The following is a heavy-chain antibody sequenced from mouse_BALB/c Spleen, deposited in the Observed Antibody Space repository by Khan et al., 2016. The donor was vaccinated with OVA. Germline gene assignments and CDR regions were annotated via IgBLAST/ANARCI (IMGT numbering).Heavy chain of an antibody. V-gene: IGHV2-6-7*01. CDR3: ARELRLGGFAY. CDR1: GFSLTGFG. CDR2: IWGDGST. D-gene: IGHD1-2*01. J-gene: IGHJ3*01. Sequence: QVQLKESGPGLVAPSQSLSITCTVSGFSLTGFGINWVRQTPGKGLEWLGMIWGDGSTDYNSGIKSRMSISKDKYQRQDFLKMNRLQTDDTARYYCARELRLGGFAYWGQGTLVTVSA.